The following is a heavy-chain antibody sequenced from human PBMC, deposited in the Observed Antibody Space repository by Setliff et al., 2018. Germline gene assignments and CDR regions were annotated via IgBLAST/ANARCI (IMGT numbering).Heavy chain of an antibody. CDR2: ISGSGGRT. D-gene: IGHD3-10*01. CDR3: ARDLDYGSGRIDMDV. V-gene: IGHV3-23*01. CDR1: GFTFSSYA. J-gene: IGHJ6*02. Sequence: QPGGSLRLSCAASGFTFSSYAMSWVRQAPGKGLEWVSTISGSGGRTYYADSVKGRFTVSRDNSKNTLYLQMNSLRAEDTAVYYCARDLDYGSGRIDMDVWGQGTTVTVSS.